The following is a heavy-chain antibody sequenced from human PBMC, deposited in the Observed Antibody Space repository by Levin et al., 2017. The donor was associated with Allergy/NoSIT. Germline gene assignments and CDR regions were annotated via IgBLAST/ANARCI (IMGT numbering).Heavy chain of an antibody. J-gene: IGHJ6*02. Sequence: SETLSLTCTVSGGSISSGDYYWSWIRQPPGKGLEWIGYIYYSGSTYYNPSLKSRVTISVDTSKNQFSLKLSSVTAADTAVYYCAREHGSGSYYNYYYGMDVWGQGTTVTVSS. CDR1: GGSISSGDYY. CDR3: AREHGSGSYYNYYYGMDV. V-gene: IGHV4-30-4*01. CDR2: IYYSGST. D-gene: IGHD3-10*01.